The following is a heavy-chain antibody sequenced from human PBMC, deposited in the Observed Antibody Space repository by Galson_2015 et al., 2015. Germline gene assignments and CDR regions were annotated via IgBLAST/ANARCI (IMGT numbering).Heavy chain of an antibody. V-gene: IGHV4-59*01. CDR2: IYYSGST. D-gene: IGHD5-12*01. CDR1: GGSISSYY. Sequence: SETLSLTCTVSGGSISSYYWSWIRRPPGKGLEWIGYIYYSGSTNYNPSLKSRVTISVDTSKNQFSLKLSSVTAADTAVYYCARDCGYSGYDSGVWFDPWGQGTLVTVSS. J-gene: IGHJ5*02. CDR3: ARDCGYSGYDSGVWFDP.